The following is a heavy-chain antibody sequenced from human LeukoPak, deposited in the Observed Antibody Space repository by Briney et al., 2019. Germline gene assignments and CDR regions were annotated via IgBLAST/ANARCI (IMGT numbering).Heavy chain of an antibody. CDR1: GFTFSSYA. D-gene: IGHD3-10*01. CDR3: AKAARITMVRALDY. J-gene: IGHJ4*02. Sequence: GGSLRLSCAASGFTFSSYAMSWVRQAPGKGLEWVSAISGSGGSTYYADSVKGRFTISRDNSKSTLYLQMNSLRAEDTAVYYCAKAARITMVRALDYWGQGTLVTVSS. V-gene: IGHV3-23*01. CDR2: ISGSGGST.